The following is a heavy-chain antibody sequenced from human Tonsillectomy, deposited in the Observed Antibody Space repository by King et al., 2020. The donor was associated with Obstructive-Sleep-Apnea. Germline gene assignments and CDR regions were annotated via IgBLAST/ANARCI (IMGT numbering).Heavy chain of an antibody. Sequence: QLQESGPGLVKPSETLSLTCTVSGGSISSSSYYWAWIRQPPGMGLEWIGSMSYSGSDYYNPSLKSRVTISLDTSKNHFSLKLSSVTAADTAVYYCARDVNNFNYWGQGTLVTVAS. CDR3: ARDVNNFNY. CDR1: GGSISSSSYY. CDR2: MSYSGSD. J-gene: IGHJ4*02. V-gene: IGHV4-39*02.